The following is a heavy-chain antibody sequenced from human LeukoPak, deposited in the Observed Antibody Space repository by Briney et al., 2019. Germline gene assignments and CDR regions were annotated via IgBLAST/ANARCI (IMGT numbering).Heavy chain of an antibody. CDR2: ISTDGSST. V-gene: IGHV3-74*01. J-gene: IGHJ2*01. CDR3: ARDLAVGRWPLWHFDL. CDR1: GFTFSGFW. Sequence: GGSLRLSCAASGFTFSGFWMHWVRQAPGEGLVWVSRISTDGSSTTDADSVKGRFTISRDNAKNTLYLQMNSLRAEDTAVYFCARDLAVGRWPLWHFDLWGRGTLVTVSS. D-gene: IGHD5-24*01.